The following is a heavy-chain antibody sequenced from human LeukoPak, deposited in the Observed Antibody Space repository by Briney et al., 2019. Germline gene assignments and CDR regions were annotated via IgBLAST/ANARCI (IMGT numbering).Heavy chain of an antibody. CDR1: GGSISSGGYS. Sequence: SQTLSLTCTVSGGSISSGGYSWSWIRQPPGKGLEWIGYIYHSGSTYYNPSLKSRVTISVDRSKNQFSLKLSSVTAADTAVYYCASSRGSSHYYFDYWGQGTLVTVSS. V-gene: IGHV4-30-2*01. CDR3: ASSRGSSHYYFDY. CDR2: IYHSGST. J-gene: IGHJ4*02. D-gene: IGHD3-10*01.